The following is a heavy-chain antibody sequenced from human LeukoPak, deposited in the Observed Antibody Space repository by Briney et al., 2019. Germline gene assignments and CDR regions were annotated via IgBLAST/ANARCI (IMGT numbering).Heavy chain of an antibody. V-gene: IGHV1-69*05. CDR3: ATAPYSSSWYDYYYYMDV. J-gene: IGHJ6*03. CDR2: IIPIFGTA. Sequence: SVKVSCKASGGTFSSYAISCVRQAPGQGLEWMGGIIPIFGTANYAQKFQGRVTITTDESTSTAYMELSSLRSEDTAVYYCATAPYSSSWYDYYYYMDVWGKGTTVTVSS. CDR1: GGTFSSYA. D-gene: IGHD6-13*01.